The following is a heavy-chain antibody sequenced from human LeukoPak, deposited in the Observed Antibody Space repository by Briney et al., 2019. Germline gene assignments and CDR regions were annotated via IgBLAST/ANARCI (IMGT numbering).Heavy chain of an antibody. CDR3: AGAPRPGFWSGYCEY. CDR1: GFTFGSYW. CDR2: IKQDGSVE. J-gene: IGHJ4*02. V-gene: IGHV3-7*01. D-gene: IGHD3-3*01. Sequence: GGSLRLSCAGSGFTFGSYWMSWVRQAPGKGLEWVANIKQDGSVEYYVDSVKGRFTISRDNAKNSLYLQMNSLRGEDTAVYYCAGAPRPGFWSGYCEYWGQGTLVTVSS.